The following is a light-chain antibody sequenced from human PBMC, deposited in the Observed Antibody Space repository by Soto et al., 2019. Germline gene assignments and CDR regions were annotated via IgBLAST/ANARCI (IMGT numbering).Light chain of an antibody. J-gene: IGKJ5*01. Sequence: TQSPVTLSLSPGERATLSCRASQSVSSNLAWYQQKPGQAPRLLIYGASTRATGIPARFSGSGSGTEFTLTISSLQSEDFAVYYCQQYNNWPAITFGQGTRLEIK. CDR1: QSVSSN. V-gene: IGKV3D-15*01. CDR2: GAS. CDR3: QQYNNWPAIT.